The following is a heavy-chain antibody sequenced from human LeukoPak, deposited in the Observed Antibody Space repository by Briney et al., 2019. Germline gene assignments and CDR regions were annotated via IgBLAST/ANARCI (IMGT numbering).Heavy chain of an antibody. V-gene: IGHV4-4*02. Sequence: SGTLSLTCAVSGGSISSSNWWSWVRQPPGKGLEWIGEIYHSGSTNYNPSLKSRVTISVDTSKNQFSLKLSSVTAADTAVYYCAGYSSGRLPFDYWGQGTLVTVSS. CDR2: IYHSGST. D-gene: IGHD6-19*01. CDR3: AGYSSGRLPFDY. J-gene: IGHJ4*02. CDR1: GGSISSSNW.